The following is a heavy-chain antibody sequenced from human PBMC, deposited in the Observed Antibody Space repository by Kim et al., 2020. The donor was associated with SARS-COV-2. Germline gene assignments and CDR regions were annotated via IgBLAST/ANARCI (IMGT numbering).Heavy chain of an antibody. J-gene: IGHJ6*02. Sequence: PTYAQGFTGRFVFSLDTSVRTAYLQISSLKAEDTAVYYCARAQGKYGMDVWGQGTTVTVSS. CDR3: ARAQGKYGMDV. D-gene: IGHD3-10*01. V-gene: IGHV7-4-1*02. CDR2: P.